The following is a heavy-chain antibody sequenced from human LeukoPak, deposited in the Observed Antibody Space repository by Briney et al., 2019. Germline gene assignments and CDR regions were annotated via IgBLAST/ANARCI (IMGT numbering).Heavy chain of an antibody. V-gene: IGHV3-11*04. CDR3: ASAPVEYVDGTAPFDY. CDR1: GFTFSDYY. Sequence: GGSLRLSCAASGFTFSDYYMSWIRQAPGKGLEWVSYISSSGSTIYYADSVKGRFTISRDNAKNSLYLQMNSLRAEDTTVYYCASAPVEYVDGTAPFDYWGQGTLVTVSS. D-gene: IGHD6-19*01. CDR2: ISSSGSTI. J-gene: IGHJ4*02.